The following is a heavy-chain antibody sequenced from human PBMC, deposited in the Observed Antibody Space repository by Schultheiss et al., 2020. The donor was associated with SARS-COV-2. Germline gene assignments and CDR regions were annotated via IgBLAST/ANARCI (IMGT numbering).Heavy chain of an antibody. CDR2: IYYSGST. V-gene: IGHV4-31*03. CDR1: GGSISSGGYY. D-gene: IGHD3/OR15-3a*01. Sequence: SETLSLTCTVSGGSISSGGYYWSWIRQHPGKGLEWIGYIYYSGSTYYNPSLKSRVTISVDTSKNQFSLKLSSVTAADTAVYYCARDLRGLVDAFDVWGQGTVVTVSS. J-gene: IGHJ3*01. CDR3: ARDLRGLVDAFDV.